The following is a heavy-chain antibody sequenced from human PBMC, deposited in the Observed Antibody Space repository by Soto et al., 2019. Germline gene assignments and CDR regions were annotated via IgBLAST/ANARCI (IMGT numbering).Heavy chain of an antibody. CDR1: GFTFSSYA. D-gene: IGHD2-2*01. V-gene: IGHV3-23*01. J-gene: IGHJ5*02. CDR3: ATRTVVPAAIGLHNWFDP. Sequence: PGGSLRLSCAASGFTFSSYAMSWVRQAPGKGLEWVSAISGSGGSTYYADSVKGRFTISRDNSKNTLYLQMNSLRAEDTAVYYCATRTVVPAAIGLHNWFDPWGQGTLVTVSS. CDR2: ISGSGGST.